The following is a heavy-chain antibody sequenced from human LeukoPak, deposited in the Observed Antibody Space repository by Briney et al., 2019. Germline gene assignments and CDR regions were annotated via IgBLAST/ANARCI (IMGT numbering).Heavy chain of an antibody. CDR2: INPNSGGT. CDR1: GYTFTGYF. V-gene: IGHV1-2*06. CDR3: ARAYYYDSSSLGY. J-gene: IGHJ1*01. Sequence: ASVKVSCKASGYTFTGYFMHWVRQAPGQGLEWMGRINPNSGGTNYAQKFQGRVTMTRDTSISTAYMELSRLRSDDTAVYYCARAYYYDSSSLGYWGQGTLVTVSS. D-gene: IGHD3-22*01.